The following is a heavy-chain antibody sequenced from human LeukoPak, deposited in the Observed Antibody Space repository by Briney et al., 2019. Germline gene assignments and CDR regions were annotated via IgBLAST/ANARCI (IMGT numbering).Heavy chain of an antibody. CDR2: IIPIFGTA. CDR1: GGTFSSYA. J-gene: IGHJ5*02. Sequence: GASVKVSCKASGGTFSSYAISWVRQAPGQGLEWMGGIIPIFGTANYAQKFQGRVTITADESTSTAYLQWSSLKASDTAMYYCARRVVPAAIHGEGLNWFDPWGQGTLVTVSS. CDR3: ARRVVPAAIHGEGLNWFDP. V-gene: IGHV1-69*13. D-gene: IGHD2-2*02.